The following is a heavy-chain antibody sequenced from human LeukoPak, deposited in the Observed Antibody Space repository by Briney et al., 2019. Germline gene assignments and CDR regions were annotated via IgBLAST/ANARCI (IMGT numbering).Heavy chain of an antibody. Sequence: SETLSLTCAVYGGSFNGYYWSWIRQPPGKGLEWIGEIIHSGRTSYNPSLKGRVTISIDTSKHQFSLNLSSVTAADTAMYYCARGSGRFDLWGRGTLVTVSS. CDR2: IIHSGRT. CDR3: ARGSGRFDL. J-gene: IGHJ2*01. D-gene: IGHD5-12*01. V-gene: IGHV4-34*01. CDR1: GGSFNGYY.